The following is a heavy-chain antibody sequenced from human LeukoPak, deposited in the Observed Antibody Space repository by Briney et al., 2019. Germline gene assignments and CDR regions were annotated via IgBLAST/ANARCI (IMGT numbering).Heavy chain of an antibody. Sequence: PGGSLRLSCAATGFTFSTFGMHWVRQAPGKGLEWVAFIRYDGNNKYYTDSVKGRFTISRDNSKNTLYLQMNSLRAEDTAVYYCAGVMAGTFDYWGQGTLVTVSS. D-gene: IGHD6-19*01. CDR3: AGVMAGTFDY. V-gene: IGHV3-30*02. CDR1: GFTFSTFG. CDR2: IRYDGNNK. J-gene: IGHJ4*02.